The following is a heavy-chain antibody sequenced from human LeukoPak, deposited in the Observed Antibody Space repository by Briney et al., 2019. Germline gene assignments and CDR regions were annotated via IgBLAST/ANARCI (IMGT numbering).Heavy chain of an antibody. Sequence: PGGSLRLSCAASGFTFSSYSMNWVRQAPGKGLEWVSSISSSSSYIYYADSVKGRFTISRDNAKNSLYLQMNSLRAEDTALYYCARGMITFGGAIGYWGQGTLVTVSS. J-gene: IGHJ4*02. V-gene: IGHV3-21*04. D-gene: IGHD3-16*01. CDR1: GFTFSSYS. CDR2: ISSSSSYI. CDR3: ARGMITFGGAIGY.